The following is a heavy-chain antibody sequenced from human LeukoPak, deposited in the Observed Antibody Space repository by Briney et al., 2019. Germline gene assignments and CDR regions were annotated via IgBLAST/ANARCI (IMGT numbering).Heavy chain of an antibody. D-gene: IGHD2-21*01. CDR1: GDSISSYY. V-gene: IGHV4-59*01. Sequence: SETLSLTCTGSGDSISSYYWTWIRQPPGRQPEWIDFIYYSGSTNYNPSLESRVAFSVDTSKNQVSLKLSSVTAADTAIYYCASLTNVTGSIPWYFVLWGRRTLVTVSS. J-gene: IGHJ2*01. CDR2: IYYSGST. CDR3: ASLTNVTGSIPWYFVL.